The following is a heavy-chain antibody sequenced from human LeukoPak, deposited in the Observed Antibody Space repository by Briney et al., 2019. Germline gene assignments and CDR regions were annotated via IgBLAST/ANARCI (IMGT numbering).Heavy chain of an antibody. D-gene: IGHD2-15*01. Sequence: SETLSPTCTVSGGSISSSSYYWGWIRQPPGKGLEWIGSIYYSGSTYYNPSLKSRVTISVDTSKNQFSLKLSSVTAADTAVYYCASTYCSGGSCYDTYYFDYWGQGTLVTVSS. CDR2: IYYSGST. J-gene: IGHJ4*02. CDR1: GGSISSSSYY. V-gene: IGHV4-39*01. CDR3: ASTYCSGGSCYDTYYFDY.